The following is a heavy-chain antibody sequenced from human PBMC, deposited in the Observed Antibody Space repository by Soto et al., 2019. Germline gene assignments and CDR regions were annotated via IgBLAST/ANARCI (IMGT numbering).Heavy chain of an antibody. D-gene: IGHD1-26*01. Sequence: GSSVKVSCKASGYTITNYGISWVRQAPGQGLEWLGWISTYNGDRDFAQKVQGRVTMTTDTSTTTAYMELRSLRSNDTAVYYCARPRESGTREQYRSQHLDYWG. CDR1: GYTITNYG. CDR2: ISTYNGDR. CDR3: ARPRESGTREQYRSQHLDY. J-gene: IGHJ4*01. V-gene: IGHV1-18*01.